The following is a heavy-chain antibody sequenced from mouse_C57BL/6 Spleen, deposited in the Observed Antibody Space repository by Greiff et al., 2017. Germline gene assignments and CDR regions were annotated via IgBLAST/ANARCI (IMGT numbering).Heavy chain of an antibody. Sequence: QVQLQQSGAELVKPGASVKISCKASGYTFTDYYINWVKQRPGQGLEWIGKLGPGSGSTYYNEKFKGKATLTADKSSSTAYMQLSSLTSEDSAVYFCARSALLRSYAMDYWGQGTSVTVSS. CDR1: GYTFTDYY. J-gene: IGHJ4*01. V-gene: IGHV1-77*01. D-gene: IGHD1-1*01. CDR2: LGPGSGST. CDR3: ARSALLRSYAMDY.